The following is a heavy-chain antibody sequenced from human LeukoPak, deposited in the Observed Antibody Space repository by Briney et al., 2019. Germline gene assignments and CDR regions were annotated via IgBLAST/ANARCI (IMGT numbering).Heavy chain of an antibody. CDR3: ARDPKYCSGGSCYSFDY. CDR2: IISSSSYI. CDR1: GFTFSDHY. Sequence: GGSLRLSCAASGFTFSDHYMSWIRQAPGKGLERVSSIISSSSYIYYADSVKGRFTISRDNAKNSLYLQMNSLRAEDTAVYYCARDPKYCSGGSCYSFDYWGQGTLITVSS. D-gene: IGHD2-15*01. V-gene: IGHV3-11*06. J-gene: IGHJ4*02.